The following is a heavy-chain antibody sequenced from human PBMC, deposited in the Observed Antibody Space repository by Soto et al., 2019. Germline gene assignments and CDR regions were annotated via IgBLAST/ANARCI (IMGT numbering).Heavy chain of an antibody. CDR2: LYWDDDK. J-gene: IGHJ5*02. V-gene: IGHV2-5*02. CDR1: GFSLTTSGLG. CDR3: AHRTTTVPWWCDP. Sequence: QITLKESGPTLVKPTQTLRLTCTFSGFSLTTSGLGVGSIRQPPGKPLEGLALLYWDDDKRYSQSLKSRLTITKDTRKNRVVLTMTNMDSADTATYFCAHRTTTVPWWCDPWGQGTLVTVSS. D-gene: IGHD4-17*01.